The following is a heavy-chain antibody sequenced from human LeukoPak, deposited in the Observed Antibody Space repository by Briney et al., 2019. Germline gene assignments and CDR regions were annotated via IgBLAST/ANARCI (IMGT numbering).Heavy chain of an antibody. V-gene: IGHV4-59*08. CDR3: ARLGDSSSRLYYFDY. CDR2: FHYSGST. CDR1: GXSISSYY. D-gene: IGHD6-6*01. J-gene: IGHJ4*02. Sequence: SETLSLTCTVSGXSISSYYGSWIRQPPGKGLEWIGYFHYSGSTNYNPSLKSRVTISVDTSKNQFSLKLSSVTAADTAVYYCARLGDSSSRLYYFDYWGQGTLVTVSS.